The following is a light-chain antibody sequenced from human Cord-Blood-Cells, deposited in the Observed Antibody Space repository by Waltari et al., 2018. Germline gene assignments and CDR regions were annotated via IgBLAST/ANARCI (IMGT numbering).Light chain of an antibody. Sequence: EIVLTQSPGTLSLSPQDRATFSCRASQSVSSSYLAWYQQKTGQAPRLLVYGASSRATGTPDRFSGRGSGTDFTLTISILEPEVFAVYYCQRYSSPFTFGPGTKVDIK. CDR3: QRYSSPFT. J-gene: IGKJ3*01. CDR1: QSVSSSY. CDR2: GAS. V-gene: IGKV3-20*01.